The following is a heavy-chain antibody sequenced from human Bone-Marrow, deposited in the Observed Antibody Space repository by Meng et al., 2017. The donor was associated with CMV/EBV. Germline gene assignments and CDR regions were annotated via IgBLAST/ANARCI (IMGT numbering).Heavy chain of an antibody. J-gene: IGHJ4*02. V-gene: IGHV1-69*02. CDR1: GGTFSSYT. Sequence: SVKVSCKASGGTFSSYTISWVRQAPGQGLEWMGRIIPILGIANYAQKFQGRVTITTDESTSTAYMELSSLRSEDTAVYYCASNGRDYYDSSGYYLYYFDYWGQGTLVTVSS. D-gene: IGHD3-22*01. CDR3: ASNGRDYYDSSGYYLYYFDY. CDR2: IIPILGIA.